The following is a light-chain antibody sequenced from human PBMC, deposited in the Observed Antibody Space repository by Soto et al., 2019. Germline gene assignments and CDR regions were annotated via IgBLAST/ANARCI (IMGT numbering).Light chain of an antibody. CDR1: QTISSW. CDR3: QQYNSYPLT. J-gene: IGKJ4*01. Sequence: DIQMTQSPSTLSVSVGDRVTITCRASQTISSWLAWYQQKPGQAPKLLIYKASSLESAVPSRFSGSGSGTEFTLTISGLQPDDFATYYCQQYNSYPLTFGGGTKVDIK. CDR2: KAS. V-gene: IGKV1-5*03.